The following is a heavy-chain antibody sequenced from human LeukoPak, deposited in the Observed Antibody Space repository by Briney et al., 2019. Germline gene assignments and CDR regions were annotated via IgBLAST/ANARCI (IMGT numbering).Heavy chain of an antibody. D-gene: IGHD6-19*01. J-gene: IGHJ4*02. CDR3: AKLPTSGYSSGWTRYFDY. Sequence: GGSLRLSCAASGFTFSSYAMSWVRQAPGKGLEWVSAISGSGGSTYYADSVKGRFTISRDNSKNTLYLQMNSLRAEDTAAYYCAKLPTSGYSSGWTRYFDYWGQGTLVTVSS. CDR2: ISGSGGST. V-gene: IGHV3-23*01. CDR1: GFTFSSYA.